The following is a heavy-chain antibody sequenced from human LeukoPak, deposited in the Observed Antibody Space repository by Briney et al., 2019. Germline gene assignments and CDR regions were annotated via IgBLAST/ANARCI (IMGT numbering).Heavy chain of an antibody. Sequence: GGSLRLSCAASGFTFSSSAMGWVRQAPGKGLEWVSSITGSGDYTYYADSVKGRFTISRDNSKNTLYLQMNSLRADDTAVYYCAIAKGPVDIVVAATGVFGYWGQGALVTVSS. J-gene: IGHJ4*02. CDR2: ITGSGDYT. CDR1: GFTFSSSA. V-gene: IGHV3-23*01. D-gene: IGHD6-19*01. CDR3: AIAKGPVDIVVAATGVFGY.